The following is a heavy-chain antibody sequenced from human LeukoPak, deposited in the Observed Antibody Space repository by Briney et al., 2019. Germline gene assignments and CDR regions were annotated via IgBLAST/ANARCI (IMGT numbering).Heavy chain of an antibody. D-gene: IGHD3-22*01. V-gene: IGHV3-30*02. J-gene: IGHJ4*02. CDR1: GFIFRSYG. Sequence: GGSLRLSCAASGFIFRSYGMHWVRQAPGKGLEWVAFLRYDESNRFYADSVKGRFTISRDSSNNTLFLQMNSLRPEDTAVYYCARDRSYYDGSGHDYWGQGTLVTVSS. CDR2: LRYDESNR. CDR3: ARDRSYYDGSGHDY.